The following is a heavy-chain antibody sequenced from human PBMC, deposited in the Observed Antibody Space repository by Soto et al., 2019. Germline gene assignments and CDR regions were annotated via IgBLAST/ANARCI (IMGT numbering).Heavy chain of an antibody. CDR3: ARGVTKTYYDFWSGYYKGGALMDV. D-gene: IGHD3-3*01. CDR2: INHSGST. Sequence: SETLSLTCAVYGGSFSGYYWSWLRQPPGKGLEWIGEINHSGSTNYNPSLKSRVTISVDTSKNQFSLKLSSVTAADTAVYYCARGVTKTYYDFWSGYYKGGALMDVWGQGATVTVSS. CDR1: GGSFSGYY. J-gene: IGHJ6*02. V-gene: IGHV4-34*01.